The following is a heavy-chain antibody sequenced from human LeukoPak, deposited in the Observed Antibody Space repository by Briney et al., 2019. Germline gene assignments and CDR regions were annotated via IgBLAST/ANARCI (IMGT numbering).Heavy chain of an antibody. J-gene: IGHJ6*03. CDR3: ARASEDYYYYYMDV. Sequence: SETLSLTCTVSGGSISSSSYYWGWIRQSPGKGLEWIGSIYYSGSTFHNPSLKSRVTISVDRSKNQFSLKLSSVTAADTAVYYCARASEDYYYYYMDVWGKGTTVTISS. CDR1: GGSISSSSYY. V-gene: IGHV4-39*07. CDR2: IYYSGST. D-gene: IGHD1-14*01.